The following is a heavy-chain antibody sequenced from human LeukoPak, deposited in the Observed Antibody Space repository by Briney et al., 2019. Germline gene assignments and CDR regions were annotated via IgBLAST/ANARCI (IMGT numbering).Heavy chain of an antibody. CDR2: IHYSGST. J-gene: IGHJ4*02. CDR1: LCSISSYY. V-gene: IGHV4-59*01. CDR3: AGVVRAAAGKGAFDY. D-gene: IGHD6-13*01. Sequence: SETLFLTCTVHLCSISSYYWRWIRQPPGKGLEWIGYIHYSGSTNYNPSLKSRVTISVDTSTKKFSLKLSCVMTADTAADCYAGVVRAAAGKGAFDYWGQGTLVTVSS.